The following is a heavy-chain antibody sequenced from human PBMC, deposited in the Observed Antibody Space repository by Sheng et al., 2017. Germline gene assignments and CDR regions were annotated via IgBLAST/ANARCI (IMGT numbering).Heavy chain of an antibody. J-gene: IGHJ4*02. CDR2: IRSNAYGGTT. CDR1: GFRFADYA. V-gene: IGHV3-49*03. CDR3: TRRSLRKISDY. Sequence: EWQVVESGGGSVQPGRSLRLSCTASGFRFADYAMTWFRQAPWKGLEWVGFIRSNAYGGTTEYAASVKGRFNISRDDSNSSVHLQMNSLKIEDTAVYFCTRRSLRKISDYWGRG.